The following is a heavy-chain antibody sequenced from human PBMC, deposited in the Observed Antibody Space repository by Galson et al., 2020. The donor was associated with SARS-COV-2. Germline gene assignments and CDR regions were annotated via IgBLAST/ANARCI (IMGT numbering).Heavy chain of an antibody. D-gene: IGHD2-21*01. V-gene: IGHV2-5*02. CDR3: AHAAYSASSPPLDS. CDR1: GFSLSTTGVS. Sequence: SGPTLVKPTQTLTLTCTLSGFSLSTTGVSVGWIRQTPQKALEWLAFIYWDDDKRYSPSMKTRLTITKDTSKNQVVLTMTDVDPVDTATYYCAHAAYSASSPPLDSWGQGTLGTVSS. J-gene: IGHJ4*02. CDR2: IYWDDDK.